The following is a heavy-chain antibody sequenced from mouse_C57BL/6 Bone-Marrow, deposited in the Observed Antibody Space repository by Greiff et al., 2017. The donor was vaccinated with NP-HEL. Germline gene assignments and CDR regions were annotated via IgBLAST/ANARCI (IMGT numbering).Heavy chain of an antibody. V-gene: IGHV5-16*01. CDR3: ARGWSKTAMDY. CDR1: GFTFSDYY. Sequence: EVKVVESEGGLVQPGSSMKLSCTASGFTFSDYYMAWVRQVPEKGLEWVANINYDGSSTYYLDSLKSRFIISRDNAKNILYLQMSSLKSEDTATYYCARGWSKTAMDYWGQGTSVTVSS. J-gene: IGHJ4*01. D-gene: IGHD2-5*01. CDR2: INYDGSST.